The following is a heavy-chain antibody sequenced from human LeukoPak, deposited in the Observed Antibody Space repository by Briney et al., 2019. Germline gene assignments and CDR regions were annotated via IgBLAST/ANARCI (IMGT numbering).Heavy chain of an antibody. CDR1: GYTFTSYY. CDR3: AREPNAQRIEGASPRFDP. J-gene: IGHJ5*02. D-gene: IGHD1-26*01. CDR2: INPSGGST. Sequence: ASVKVSCKASGYTFTSYYMHWVRQAPGQGLEYMGIINPSGGSTSYAQKFQGRVTMTRDTSTSTVYMELSSLRSEDTAVYYCAREPNAQRIEGASPRFDPWGQGTLVTVSS. V-gene: IGHV1-46*01.